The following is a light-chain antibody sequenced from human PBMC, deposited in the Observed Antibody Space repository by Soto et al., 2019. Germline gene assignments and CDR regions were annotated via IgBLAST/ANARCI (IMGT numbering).Light chain of an antibody. J-gene: IGKJ4*01. CDR1: ETFSGED. CDR2: GAS. V-gene: IGKV3-20*01. CDR3: QQYATSPFT. Sequence: ENVLTQSPGTLSSSPGERATLSCTASETFSGEDIAWYQQKPGQSPRLLIFGASTRAFGVPDRFTGSWSGTDFTLTISRLEPEDFAVYYCQQYATSPFTFGGGTKVEV.